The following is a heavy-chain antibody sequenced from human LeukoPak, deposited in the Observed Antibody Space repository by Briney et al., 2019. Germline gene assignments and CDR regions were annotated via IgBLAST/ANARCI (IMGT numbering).Heavy chain of an antibody. CDR1: GGSISSGSYY. CDR3: ARFHDSSGFGRYYYYYHMDV. CDR2: IYTSGST. D-gene: IGHD6-19*01. V-gene: IGHV4-61*02. Sequence: SQTLSLTCTVSGGSISSGSYYWSWIRQPAGKGLEWIGRIYTSGSTNYNPSLKSRVTISVDTSKDQFSLKLSSVTAADTAVYYCARFHDSSGFGRYYYYYHMDVWGRGTTVTISS. J-gene: IGHJ6*03.